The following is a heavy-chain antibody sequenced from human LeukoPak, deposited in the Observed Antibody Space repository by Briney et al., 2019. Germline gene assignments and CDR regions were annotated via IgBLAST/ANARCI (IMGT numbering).Heavy chain of an antibody. CDR1: GGSISSYY. D-gene: IGHD4-17*01. CDR2: IYSSGST. J-gene: IGHJ4*02. Sequence: SETLSLTCTVSGGSISSYYWSWIRQPPGKGLEWIGYIYSSGSTRYNPSLKSRVTMSIDTSKNQFSLKVKSVTAADTAVYYCARESNGDYSDYWGQGTLVTVSS. V-gene: IGHV4-59*01. CDR3: ARESNGDYSDY.